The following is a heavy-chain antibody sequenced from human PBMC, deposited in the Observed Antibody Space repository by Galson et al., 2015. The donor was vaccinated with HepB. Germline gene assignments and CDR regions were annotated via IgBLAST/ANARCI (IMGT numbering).Heavy chain of an antibody. CDR1: GIRFASYA. D-gene: IGHD3-22*01. V-gene: IGHV3-23*01. J-gene: IGHJ4*02. CDR2: ISGSGGST. CDR3: AKESFYDSRGYYYFDC. Sequence: SLRLSCAAAGIRFASYAMSWVRQAPGKGLEWVSAISGSGGSTYYADSVKGRFTISRDNSKNTLYLQMNSLRAEDRAVYYCAKESFYDSRGYYYFDCWGQGTLVTVSS.